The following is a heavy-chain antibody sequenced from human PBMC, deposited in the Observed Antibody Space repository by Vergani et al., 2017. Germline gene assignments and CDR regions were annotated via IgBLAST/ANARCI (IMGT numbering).Heavy chain of an antibody. CDR1: GYMFSSYW. CDR2: VYPADSDN. CDR3: VRQEGLRITPGTDS. J-gene: IGHJ4*02. V-gene: IGHV5-51*01. D-gene: IGHD1-1*01. Sequence: EVQLVQSAAEVKKPGESLKISCKGSGYMFSSYWIAWLRQMPGKVLEWIGIVYPADSDNRYSPSFQGQVTISADKSNNTAYLQWSSLKNSDSAMYYCVRQEGLRITPGTDSWVQGTLVTVSS.